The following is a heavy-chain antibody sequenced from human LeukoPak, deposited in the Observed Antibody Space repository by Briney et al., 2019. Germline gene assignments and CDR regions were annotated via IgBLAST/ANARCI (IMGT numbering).Heavy chain of an antibody. CDR1: GYTFTGYF. CDR3: ARAHGMGTFYYVDY. D-gene: IGHD1-7*01. Sequence: ASVNVSCKASGYTFTGYFMYWVRQAPGQGLEWMGWINPNSGATNYAQRFQGRVTMTRDTSISTAYMELSRLRFDDTAVYYCARAHGMGTFYYVDYWGQGTLVTVSS. V-gene: IGHV1-2*02. CDR2: INPNSGAT. J-gene: IGHJ4*02.